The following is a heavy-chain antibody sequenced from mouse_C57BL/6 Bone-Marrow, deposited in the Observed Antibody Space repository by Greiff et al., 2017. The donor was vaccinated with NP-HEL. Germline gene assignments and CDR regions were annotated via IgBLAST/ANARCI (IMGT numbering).Heavy chain of an antibody. Sequence: QVQLQQPGAELVKPGASVKLSCKASGYTFTSYWMHWVKQRPGQGLEWIGMIHPNSGSTNYNEKFKSKATLTVDKSSSTAYMQLSSLTSEDSAVYHCARPSHYSNAWFAYWGQGTLVTVSA. V-gene: IGHV1-64*01. CDR3: ARPSHYSNAWFAY. CDR2: IHPNSGST. D-gene: IGHD2-5*01. CDR1: GYTFTSYW. J-gene: IGHJ3*01.